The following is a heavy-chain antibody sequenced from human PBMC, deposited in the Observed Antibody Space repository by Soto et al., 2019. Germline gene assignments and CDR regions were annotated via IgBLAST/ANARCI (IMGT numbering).Heavy chain of an antibody. CDR1: GYTFTSFG. J-gene: IGHJ5*02. D-gene: IGHD6-13*01. V-gene: IGHV1-18*01. Sequence: QVQLVQSGAEVKMPGASVKVSCKASGYTFTSFGISWERQAPGQGLEWMGWISAYNGNTDYLQKLQGRVTMTTDTSPRTAYMELRRLRSDDTALYYCARDPSIAAAGTRFDPWGQGPLVTVSS. CDR3: ARDPSIAAAGTRFDP. CDR2: ISAYNGNT.